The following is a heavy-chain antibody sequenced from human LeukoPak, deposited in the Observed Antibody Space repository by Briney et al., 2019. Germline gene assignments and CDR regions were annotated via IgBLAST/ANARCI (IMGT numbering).Heavy chain of an antibody. Sequence: GGSLTLSCAASGFTFSTHSMNWVRQAPGKGLEWVSYISHTGNDIYYGESVKGRFTISRDNAKNSLYLQMHTLRAEDTAVYYCAGDGTGVLPGDAFDIWSQGTMVTDSS. J-gene: IGHJ3*02. CDR1: GFTFSTHS. V-gene: IGHV3-21*05. D-gene: IGHD1-1*01. CDR2: ISHTGNDI. CDR3: AGDGTGVLPGDAFDI.